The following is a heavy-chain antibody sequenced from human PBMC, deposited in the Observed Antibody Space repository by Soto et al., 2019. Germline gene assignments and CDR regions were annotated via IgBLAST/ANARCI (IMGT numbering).Heavy chain of an antibody. CDR1: GYTFTSYA. D-gene: IGHD3-9*01. CDR2: INAGNGNT. CDR3: ATYDILTGLHDWYFDL. Sequence: EASVKVSCKASGYTFTSYAMHWVRQAPGQRLEWMGWINAGNGNTKYSQKFQGRVTITADKSTSTAYMELSSLRSEDTAVYYCATYDILTGLHDWYFDLWGRGTLVTVSS. V-gene: IGHV1-3*01. J-gene: IGHJ2*01.